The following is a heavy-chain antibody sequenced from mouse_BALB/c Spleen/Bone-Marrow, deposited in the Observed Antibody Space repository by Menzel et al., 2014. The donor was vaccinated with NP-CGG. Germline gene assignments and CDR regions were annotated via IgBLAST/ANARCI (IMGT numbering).Heavy chain of an antibody. CDR1: GFNIKDTY. V-gene: IGHV14-3*02. CDR2: IDPANGNT. J-gene: IGHJ4*01. D-gene: IGHD1-1*01. Sequence: DVKLVESGAELVKPGASVKLSCTASGFNIKDTYMRWVKQRPEQGLEWIGRIDPANGNTKYDPKFQGKATITADTSSNTAYLQLSSLTSEDTAVYYCARSRDYGSSYYAMDYWGQGTSVTVSS. CDR3: ARSRDYGSSYYAMDY.